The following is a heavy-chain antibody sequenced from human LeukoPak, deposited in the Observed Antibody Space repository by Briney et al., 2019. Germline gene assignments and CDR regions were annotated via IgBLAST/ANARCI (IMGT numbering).Heavy chain of an antibody. CDR1: GGSISSYS. Sequence: PSETLSLTCTVSGGSISSYSWTWIRQPPGKGLECIGYIYFSGTTYYNPSLKSRVTISVDTSQNQFSLKLSSVTAADTAVYYCARDGVVGDTGDFDHWGQGILVTVSS. J-gene: IGHJ4*02. D-gene: IGHD1-26*01. V-gene: IGHV4-59*12. CDR2: IYFSGTT. CDR3: ARDGVVGDTGDFDH.